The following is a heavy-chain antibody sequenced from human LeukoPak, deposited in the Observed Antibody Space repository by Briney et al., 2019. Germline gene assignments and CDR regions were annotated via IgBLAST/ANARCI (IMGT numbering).Heavy chain of an antibody. D-gene: IGHD3-16*02. V-gene: IGHV1-2*02. J-gene: IGHJ4*02. CDR1: GYTFTAYS. Sequence: ASVKVSCKASGYTFTAYSMHWVRQAPGQGLEYMGWINPNSGDTNYAQKFQGRVTMTRDTSMSTAYMELSGLRFDDTAVYYCARGTPGSYLGYWGQGTPVTVSP. CDR2: INPNSGDT. CDR3: ARGTPGSYLGY.